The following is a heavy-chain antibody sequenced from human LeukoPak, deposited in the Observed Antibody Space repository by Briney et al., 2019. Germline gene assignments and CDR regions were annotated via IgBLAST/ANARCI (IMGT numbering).Heavy chain of an antibody. CDR2: INPNSGGT. D-gene: IGHD3-3*01. V-gene: IGHV1-2*06. CDR3: ARAEGPYYFWSGYYGYYYYYYMDV. Sequence: ASVKVSCRASGYTFTGYYMHWVRQAPGQGLEWMGRINPNSGGTNYAQKFQGRVTMTRDTSISTAYMELSRLRSDDTAVYYCARAEGPYYFWSGYYGYYYYYYMDVWGKGTTVTVSS. CDR1: GYTFTGYY. J-gene: IGHJ6*03.